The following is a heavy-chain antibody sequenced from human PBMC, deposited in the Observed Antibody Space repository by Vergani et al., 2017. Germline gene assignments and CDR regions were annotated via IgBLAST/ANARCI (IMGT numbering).Heavy chain of an antibody. CDR1: GFTFTNSA. V-gene: IGHV1-58*01. D-gene: IGHD2-21*02. CDR3: AADQGGRAYCGGDCDSN. CDR2: IVVGSGNT. Sequence: QMQLVQSGPEVKKPGTSVKVSCKASGFTFTNSAVQWVRQARGQRLEWIGWIVVGSGNTNYAQQFQERVTISRDMSTGTVYMELSSLRSEDAAVYYCAADQGGRAYCGGDCDSNWGQGTLVTVSA. J-gene: IGHJ4*02.